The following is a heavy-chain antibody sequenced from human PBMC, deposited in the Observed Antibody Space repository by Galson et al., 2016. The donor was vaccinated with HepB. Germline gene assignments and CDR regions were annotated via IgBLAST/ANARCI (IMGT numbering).Heavy chain of an antibody. CDR2: IYPSDSDT. D-gene: IGHD3-10*01. CDR3: TRRAVRGLITRHAFEI. J-gene: IGHJ3*02. Sequence: QSGAEVKKPGESLKISCKGSGDNFATYWIGWVRQVPGKGLEWMGLIYPSDSDTKYSPSFQGQVTISADMSISTAYLQWDSLRASDTAMYYCTRRAVRGLITRHAFEIWGQGTMVTVSS. CDR1: GDNFATYW. V-gene: IGHV5-51*01.